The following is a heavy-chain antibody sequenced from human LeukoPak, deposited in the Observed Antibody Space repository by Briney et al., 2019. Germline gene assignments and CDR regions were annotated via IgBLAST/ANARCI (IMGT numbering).Heavy chain of an antibody. J-gene: IGHJ4*02. V-gene: IGHV4-34*01. CDR3: ARRRFMGYCSSTSCDKPPFDY. CDR2: INHSGST. CDR1: GGSFSGYY. Sequence: SETLSLTCAVYGGSFSGYYWSWIRQPPGKGLEWIGEINHSGSTNYNPSLKSRVTISVDTSKNQFSLKLSSVTAADTAVYYCARRRFMGYCSSTSCDKPPFDYWGQGTLVTVSS. D-gene: IGHD2-2*02.